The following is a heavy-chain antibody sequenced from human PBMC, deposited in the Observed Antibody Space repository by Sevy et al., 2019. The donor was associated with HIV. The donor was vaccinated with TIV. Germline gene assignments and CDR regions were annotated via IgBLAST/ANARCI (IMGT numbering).Heavy chain of an antibody. Sequence: ASVKVSCKASGGTFSSYAISWVRQAPGQGLEWMGGIIPIFGTANYAQKFQGRVTITADESTSTAYMELSSLRSEDTAMYYCAAILTGYSYYYYGMDVWGQGTTVTVSS. V-gene: IGHV1-69*13. CDR3: AAILTGYSYYYYGMDV. J-gene: IGHJ6*02. CDR1: GGTFSSYA. CDR2: IIPIFGTA. D-gene: IGHD3-9*01.